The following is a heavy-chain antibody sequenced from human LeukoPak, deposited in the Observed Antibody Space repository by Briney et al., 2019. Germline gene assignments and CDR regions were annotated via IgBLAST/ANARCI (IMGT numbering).Heavy chain of an antibody. V-gene: IGHV3-66*01. CDR1: GFTVSRHY. CDR2: VYSGGAI. CDR3: ATQTEHDYRRDHYYGMDV. Sequence: GGSLRLSCAASGFTVSRHYMSWVRQTPEKGLEWVSVVYSGGAIYYADSVKGRFTISRDNSKNTLYLQMSSLRAEDTAVYYCATQTEHDYRRDHYYGMDVWGQGTAVIVSS. J-gene: IGHJ6*02. D-gene: IGHD4-11*01.